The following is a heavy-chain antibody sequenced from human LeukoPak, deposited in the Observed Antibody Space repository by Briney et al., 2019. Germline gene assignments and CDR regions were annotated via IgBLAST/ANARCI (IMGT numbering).Heavy chain of an antibody. Sequence: ASVKVSCKVSGYTLTELSMHWVRQARGKGLEWMGGFDPEDGETIYTQKFQGRVTMTEDTSTDTAYMELSSLRSEDTAVYYCATRLYYYDSSSYYFSTLDYWGQGTLVTVSS. CDR2: FDPEDGET. CDR1: GYTLTELS. V-gene: IGHV1-24*01. D-gene: IGHD3-22*01. CDR3: ATRLYYYDSSSYYFSTLDY. J-gene: IGHJ4*02.